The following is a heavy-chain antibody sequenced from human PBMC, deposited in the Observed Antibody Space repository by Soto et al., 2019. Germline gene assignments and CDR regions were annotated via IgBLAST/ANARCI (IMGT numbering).Heavy chain of an antibody. Sequence: EVQLVESGGGLVQPGRSLRLSCAASGFTFDDYGMHWVRQAPGKGLEWVSGISWNSGTLGYADSVKGRFTISRDNAKNSLYLQMNSLRPEDTALSYCTKARYGMDVWGQGTTVTVAS. V-gene: IGHV3-9*01. CDR1: GFTFDDYG. CDR3: TKARYGMDV. CDR2: ISWNSGTL. J-gene: IGHJ6*02.